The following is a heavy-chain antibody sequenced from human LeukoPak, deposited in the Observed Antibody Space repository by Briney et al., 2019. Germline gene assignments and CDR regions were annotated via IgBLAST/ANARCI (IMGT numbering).Heavy chain of an antibody. Sequence: GASVKVSCKASGYTFTGYYMHWVRQAPGQGLEWMGWINPNSGATEYVQKFQGRVTMTRDTSISTAYMEVSRLTSDDTAVYYCVKDVGGFHPWGQGTLVTVSS. D-gene: IGHD3-16*01. J-gene: IGHJ5*02. V-gene: IGHV1-2*02. CDR1: GYTFTGYY. CDR3: VKDVGGFHP. CDR2: INPNSGAT.